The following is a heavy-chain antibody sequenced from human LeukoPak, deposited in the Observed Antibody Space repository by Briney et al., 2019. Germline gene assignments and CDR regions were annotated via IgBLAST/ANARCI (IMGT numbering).Heavy chain of an antibody. D-gene: IGHD5-18*01. J-gene: IGHJ4*02. CDR1: GFTFTSSS. CDR2: IVGDSTDT. Sequence: GTSVKVSCKASGFTFTSSSIQWIRQARGQGLEWIGWIVGDSTDTYYAQRFQERVTIARDMSTSTAYLELSSLRSEDTAVYYCAADPDTTMAFDCWGQRTLVTVSS. V-gene: IGHV1-58*02. CDR3: AADPDTTMAFDC.